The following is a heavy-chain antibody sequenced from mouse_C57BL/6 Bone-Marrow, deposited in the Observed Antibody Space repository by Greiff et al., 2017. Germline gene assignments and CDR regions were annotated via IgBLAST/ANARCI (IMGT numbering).Heavy chain of an antibody. Sequence: QVQLQQSGAELVRPGASVKLSCKASGYTFTSYGMSWVKQRPGQGLEWIGEIYPRSGNTYYNEKFKGKATLTADKSSSTAYMELRSLTSEDSAVYFCARRRGYYDYSYFDYWGQGTSLTVSS. V-gene: IGHV1-81*01. CDR1: GYTFTSYG. D-gene: IGHD2-4*01. J-gene: IGHJ2*02. CDR3: ARRRGYYDYSYFDY. CDR2: IYPRSGNT.